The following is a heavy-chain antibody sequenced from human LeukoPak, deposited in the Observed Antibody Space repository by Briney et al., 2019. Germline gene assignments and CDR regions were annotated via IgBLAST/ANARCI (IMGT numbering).Heavy chain of an antibody. D-gene: IGHD3-9*01. CDR2: IYSGGST. CDR3: ARVTGYYGLDY. Sequence: GGSLRLSCAASGFTVSSNYMSWVRQAPGKGLEWVSIIYSGGSTYYADSVKGRFTISRDNSKNTLYLQVNSLRAEDTAVYYCARVTGYYGLDYWGQGTLVTVSS. V-gene: IGHV3-66*01. J-gene: IGHJ4*02. CDR1: GFTVSSNY.